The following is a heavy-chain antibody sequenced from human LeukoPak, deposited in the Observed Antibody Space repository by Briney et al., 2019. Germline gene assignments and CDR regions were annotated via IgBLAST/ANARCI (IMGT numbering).Heavy chain of an antibody. CDR1: GFTFSSYW. V-gene: IGHV3-7*01. D-gene: IGHD1-26*01. CDR3: ASSGSYAFDY. J-gene: IGHJ4*02. CDR2: IKQDGSEK. Sequence: GGSLRLSCAASGFTFSSYWTSWVRQAPGKGLEWVANIKQDGSEKYYVDSVKGRFTISRDNAKNSLYLQMNSLRAEDTAVYYCASSGSYAFDYWGQGTLVTVSS.